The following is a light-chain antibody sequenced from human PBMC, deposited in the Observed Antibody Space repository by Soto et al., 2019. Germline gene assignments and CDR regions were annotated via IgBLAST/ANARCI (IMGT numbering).Light chain of an antibody. V-gene: IGKV3-11*01. J-gene: IGKJ5*01. CDR1: QSVTTN. CDR2: DTS. CDR3: QHRSNWPPG. Sequence: EIVLTQSPGTLSLSPGDRATLSCRASQSVTTNLAWYQQKPGQVPRLLIYDTSNRATGIPARFSGSGSGTDFTLTISSLAPEDFAVYYCQHRSNWPPGFGQGTRLEIK.